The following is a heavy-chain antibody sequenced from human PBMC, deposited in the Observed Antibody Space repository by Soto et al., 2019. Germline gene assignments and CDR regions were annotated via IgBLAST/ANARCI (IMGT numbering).Heavy chain of an antibody. CDR3: AREGVVVITAFDY. J-gene: IGHJ4*02. V-gene: IGHV3-30-3*01. Sequence: QVQLVESGGGVVQPGRSLRLSCAASGFTFSSYAMHWVRQAPGKGLEWVAVISYDGSNQYYADSVKGRFTISRDNSKNTLYLQMNSLRAEDTAVYYCAREGVVVITAFDYWGQGTLVTVSS. CDR1: GFTFSSYA. CDR2: ISYDGSNQ. D-gene: IGHD3-22*01.